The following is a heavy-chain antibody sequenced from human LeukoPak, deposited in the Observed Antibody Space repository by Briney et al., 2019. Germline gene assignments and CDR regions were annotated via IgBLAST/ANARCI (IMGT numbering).Heavy chain of an antibody. V-gene: IGHV1-8*01. D-gene: IGHD6-19*01. CDR3: ARVDSSGWYYHYGMDV. J-gene: IGHJ6*02. CDR2: MNPNSGNT. CDR1: GYTFTSYD. Sequence: ASVKVSCKASGYTFTSYDINWVRQATGQGLEWMGWMNPNSGNTGYAQKFQGRVTMTRNPSISTAYMELSSLRSEDTAVYYCARVDSSGWYYHYGMDVWGQGTTVTVSS.